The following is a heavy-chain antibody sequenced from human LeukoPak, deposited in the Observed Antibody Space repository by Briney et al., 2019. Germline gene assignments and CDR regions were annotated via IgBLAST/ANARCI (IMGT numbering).Heavy chain of an antibody. CDR3: AKNGDRGAYCTGGTCYPYFYYYMDV. CDR1: EFTFSSYS. Sequence: GGSLRLSCAASEFTFSSYSMNWVRQAPGKGLEWVSSISSTGGTTYYADSVKGRFTISRDNSKNTLYLQMNSLRAEDTAIYYCAKNGDRGAYCTGGTCYPYFYYYMDVWGKGTTVTI. V-gene: IGHV3-23*01. D-gene: IGHD2-15*01. J-gene: IGHJ6*03. CDR2: ISSTGGTT.